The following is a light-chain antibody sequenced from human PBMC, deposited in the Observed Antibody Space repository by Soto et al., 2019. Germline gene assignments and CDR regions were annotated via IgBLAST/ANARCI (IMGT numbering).Light chain of an antibody. Sequence: QSALTQPASVSGSPGQSITISCTGTSSDVGHYDYVSWYQQHPGKAPKLIISEVTTRPSGVSDRFSGSKSGNTASLTISRLQAEDEAHYYCSSYTTGYTQVFGGGTKLTVL. CDR3: SSYTTGYTQV. V-gene: IGLV2-14*01. CDR1: SSDVGHYDY. J-gene: IGLJ3*02. CDR2: EVT.